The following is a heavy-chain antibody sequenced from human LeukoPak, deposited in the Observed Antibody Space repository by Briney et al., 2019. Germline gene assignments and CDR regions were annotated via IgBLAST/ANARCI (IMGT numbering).Heavy chain of an antibody. V-gene: IGHV3-23*01. CDR3: AKDQRWESPHYLDS. J-gene: IGHJ4*02. D-gene: IGHD1-26*01. Sequence: GGCLRLVCAVSGFTFSSYSMSWVRQVRGEGLEWVSGIRASGGSTYYPDSVRCRFNISRDNSNNTLYVHLNSLRDEDTAVYYCAKDQRWESPHYLDSWDQGTLVIVPS. CDR1: GFTFSSYS. CDR2: IRASGGST.